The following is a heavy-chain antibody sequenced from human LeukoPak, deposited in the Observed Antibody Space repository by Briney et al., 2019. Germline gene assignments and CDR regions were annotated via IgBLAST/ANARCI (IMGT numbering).Heavy chain of an antibody. CDR1: RFTFGSYA. J-gene: IGHJ6*02. V-gene: IGHV3-23*01. Sequence: GGSLRLSCAASRFTFGSYAMTWVRQAPGKGLEWVSAISGSGGSTHYADSVKGRFTISRDNSKSTLYLQMNSLRAEDTAVYYCAKHILTAYCMDVWGQGSTVTVPS. CDR3: AKHILTAYCMDV. CDR2: ISGSGGST. D-gene: IGHD3-9*01.